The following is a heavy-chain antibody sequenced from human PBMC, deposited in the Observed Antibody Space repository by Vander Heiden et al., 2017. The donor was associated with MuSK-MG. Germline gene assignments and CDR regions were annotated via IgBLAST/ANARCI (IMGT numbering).Heavy chain of an antibody. CDR2: ISSSSSYI. D-gene: IGHD6-19*01. CDR1: GFTFSSYS. V-gene: IGHV3-21*01. J-gene: IGHJ4*02. CDR3: ARDKSVAGRFDY. Sequence: EVQLVESGGGLVKPGGSLRLSCAASGFTFSSYSMNWVRQAPGKGLEWVSSISSSSSYIYYADSVKGRFTISRDNAKNSLYLQMNSLRAEGTAVYYCARDKSVAGRFDYWGQGTLVTVSS.